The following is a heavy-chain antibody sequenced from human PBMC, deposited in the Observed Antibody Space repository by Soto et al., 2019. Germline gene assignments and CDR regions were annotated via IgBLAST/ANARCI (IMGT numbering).Heavy chain of an antibody. J-gene: IGHJ3*02. CDR3: ARGFRSSGYAFDI. Sequence: SETLSLTCTVSGGSISSGGYYWSWIRQHPGKGLEWIGYIYYSGSTYYNPSLKSRVTISVDTSKNQFSLKLSSVTAADTAVYYCARGFRSSGYAFDIWGQGTMVTV. CDR1: GGSISSGGYY. CDR2: IYYSGST. D-gene: IGHD3-22*01. V-gene: IGHV4-31*03.